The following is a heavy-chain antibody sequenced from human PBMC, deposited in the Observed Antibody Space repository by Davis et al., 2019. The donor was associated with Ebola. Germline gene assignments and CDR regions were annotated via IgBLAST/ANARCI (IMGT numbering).Heavy chain of an antibody. J-gene: IGHJ6*02. V-gene: IGHV4-59*01. CDR2: IYHTGTT. CDR1: NGPITSYY. CDR3: ARDGGNYVPWGLDV. Sequence: MPSETLSLTCTVSNGPITSYYWSWIRQPPGRTLEWLGYIYHTGTTNYNPSLKSRLSISLDTSKNQFSLKLTSVTAADTAVYYCARDGGNYVPWGLDVWGQGITVTVSS. D-gene: IGHD4-11*01.